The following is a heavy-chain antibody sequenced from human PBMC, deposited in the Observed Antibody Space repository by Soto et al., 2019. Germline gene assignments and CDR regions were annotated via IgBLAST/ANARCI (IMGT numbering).Heavy chain of an antibody. Sequence: GGSLRLSCAASGFTFSSYAMSWVRQAPGKGLEWVSAISASGENTYYADSVKGRFTISRDNSKNTLYLQMNSLRAEDTAVYYCAKDFGSDGPVGYWGQGTLVTVSS. CDR2: ISASGENT. V-gene: IGHV3-23*01. D-gene: IGHD3-10*01. CDR1: GFTFSSYA. J-gene: IGHJ4*02. CDR3: AKDFGSDGPVGY.